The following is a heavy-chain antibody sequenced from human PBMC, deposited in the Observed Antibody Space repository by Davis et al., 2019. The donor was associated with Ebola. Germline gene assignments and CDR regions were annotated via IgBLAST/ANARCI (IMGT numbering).Heavy chain of an antibody. CDR3: ARDSEGYYYYGMDV. Sequence: GESLKISCAASGFTFSDYYMSWIRQAPVKGLEWVSYISSSSSYTNYADSVKGRFTISRDNAKNSLYLQMNSLRAEDTAVYYCARDSEGYYYYGMDVWGQGTTVTVSS. J-gene: IGHJ6*02. V-gene: IGHV3-11*06. CDR2: ISSSSSYT. CDR1: GFTFSDYY.